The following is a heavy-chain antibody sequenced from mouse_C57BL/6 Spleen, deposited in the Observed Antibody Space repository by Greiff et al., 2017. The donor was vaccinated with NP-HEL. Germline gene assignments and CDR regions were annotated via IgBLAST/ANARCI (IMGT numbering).Heavy chain of an antibody. CDR2: IYPGSGNT. CDR1: GYTFTDYY. Sequence: QVQLQQSGAELVRPGASVKLSCKASGYTFTDYYINWVKQRPGQGLEWIARIYPGSGNTYYNEKFKGKATLTAEKSSSTAYMQLSSLTSEDSAVYFCARSSTVVAKGYAMDYWGQGTSVTVSS. J-gene: IGHJ4*01. CDR3: ARSSTVVAKGYAMDY. V-gene: IGHV1-76*01. D-gene: IGHD1-1*01.